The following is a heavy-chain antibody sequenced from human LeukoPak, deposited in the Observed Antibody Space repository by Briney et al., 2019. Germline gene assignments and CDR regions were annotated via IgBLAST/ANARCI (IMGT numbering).Heavy chain of an antibody. CDR3: ARGLGVLTGYSPPISFDY. Sequence: SETLSLTCAVYGGSFSGYYWSWIRQPPGKGLEWIGEINHSGSTNYNPSLKSRVTISVDTSKNQFSLKLSSVTAADTAVYYCARGLGVLTGYSPPISFDYWGQGTLVTVSS. J-gene: IGHJ4*02. CDR1: GGSFSGYY. D-gene: IGHD3-9*01. CDR2: INHSGST. V-gene: IGHV4-34*01.